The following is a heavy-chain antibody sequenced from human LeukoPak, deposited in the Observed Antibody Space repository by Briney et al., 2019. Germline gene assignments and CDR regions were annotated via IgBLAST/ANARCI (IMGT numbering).Heavy chain of an antibody. D-gene: IGHD3-16*01. J-gene: IGHJ4*02. Sequence: GGSLRLSCAASGFTFSNYWMTWVRQAPGKGLEWVANIKGTGSEKNYADSVRGRFTISRDNAKNSLYLQMDSLRADDTAVYYCAREGVPYAPGGDYWGQGTLVTVSS. CDR1: GFTFSNYW. CDR3: AREGVPYAPGGDY. V-gene: IGHV3-7*01. CDR2: IKGTGSEK.